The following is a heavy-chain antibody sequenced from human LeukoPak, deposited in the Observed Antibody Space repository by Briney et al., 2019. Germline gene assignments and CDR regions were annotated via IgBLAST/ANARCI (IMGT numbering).Heavy chain of an antibody. J-gene: IGHJ4*02. CDR1: DYTFTSYG. V-gene: IGHV1-18*01. D-gene: IGHD3-22*01. CDR2: ISAYNGNT. Sequence: ASVNVSCMASDYTFTSYGISWVRQAPGQGLEWMGWISAYNGNTNYAQKLQGRVTMTTDTSTSTAYMELRSLRSDDTAVYYCAREGYYDSSGYLSSYFDYCGQGTLVTVSS. CDR3: AREGYYDSSGYLSSYFDY.